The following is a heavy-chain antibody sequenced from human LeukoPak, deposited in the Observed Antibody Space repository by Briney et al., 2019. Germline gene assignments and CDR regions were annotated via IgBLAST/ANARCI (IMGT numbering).Heavy chain of an antibody. CDR1: GGSISNTDSY. J-gene: IGHJ6*02. CDR3: AREIVSSYYYNGMDV. Sequence: SQTLSLTCTVSGGSISNTDSYWNWIRQPPGKGLEWIGFISYSGNTYSTPSLESRVTISIDTAKNQFSLRLSSVTAADTAVYFCAREIVSSYYYNGMDVWGQGTTVTVSS. V-gene: IGHV4-30-4*01. D-gene: IGHD5/OR15-5a*01. CDR2: ISYSGNT.